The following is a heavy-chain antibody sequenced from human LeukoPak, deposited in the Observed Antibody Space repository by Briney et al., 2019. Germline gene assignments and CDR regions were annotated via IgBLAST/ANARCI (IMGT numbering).Heavy chain of an antibody. J-gene: IGHJ3*02. CDR3: ARALGYCSGGSCREAFDI. CDR2: IYSGGST. V-gene: IGHV3-53*01. CDR1: GFTFSDGY. D-gene: IGHD2-15*01. Sequence: GGSLRLSCAASGFTFSDGYMSWIRQAPGKGLEWVSVIYSGGSTYYADSVKGRFTISRDNSKNTLYLQMNSLRAEDTAVYYCARALGYCSGGSCREAFDIWGQGTMVTVSS.